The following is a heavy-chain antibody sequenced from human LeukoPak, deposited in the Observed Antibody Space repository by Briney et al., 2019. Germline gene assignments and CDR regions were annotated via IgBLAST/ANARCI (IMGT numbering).Heavy chain of an antibody. CDR1: GYTFTSYG. Sequence: ASVKVSCKASGYTFTSYGISWVRQAPGQGLEWMGWISAYNGNTNYAQKLQGRVTMTTDTSTSTAYMELRSLRSDDTAVYYCARVTDSSGYYGDFDYWGQGTLVTVPS. J-gene: IGHJ4*02. CDR3: ARVTDSSGYYGDFDY. V-gene: IGHV1-18*01. D-gene: IGHD3-22*01. CDR2: ISAYNGNT.